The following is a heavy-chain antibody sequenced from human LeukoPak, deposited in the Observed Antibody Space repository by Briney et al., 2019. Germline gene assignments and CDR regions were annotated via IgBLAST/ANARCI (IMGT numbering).Heavy chain of an antibody. V-gene: IGHV3-30*18. CDR2: ILYDGGNR. D-gene: IGHD3-22*01. J-gene: IGHJ4*02. Sequence: PGGSLRLSCAVSGFTFITYGMHWVRQAPGKGLEWVAVILYDGGNRQYADSVKGRFTISRDNSKNTLYLQMNSLRVEDTAVYYCAKVRGNVGSSYFPDYWGQGTLVTVTS. CDR1: GFTFITYG. CDR3: AKVRGNVGSSYFPDY.